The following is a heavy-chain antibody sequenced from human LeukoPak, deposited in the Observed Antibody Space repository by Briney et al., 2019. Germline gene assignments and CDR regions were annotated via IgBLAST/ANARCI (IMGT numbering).Heavy chain of an antibody. CDR2: IIGSGNSI. CDR3: AKHGDNVWGSFRFGLDY. Sequence: QAGGSLRLSCAASGFTFNTYAMSSVRQAPGKGLEWVSLIIGSGNSIHYADSVKGRFTISRDNFKNTVFLQLNSLRPEDTAVYYCAKHGDNVWGSFRFGLDYWGQGTLVTVSS. D-gene: IGHD3-16*02. V-gene: IGHV3-23*01. CDR1: GFTFNTYA. J-gene: IGHJ4*02.